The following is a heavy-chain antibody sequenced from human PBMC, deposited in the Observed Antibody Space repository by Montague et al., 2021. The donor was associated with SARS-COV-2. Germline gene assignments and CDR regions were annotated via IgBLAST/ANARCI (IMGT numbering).Heavy chain of an antibody. J-gene: IGHJ4*02. Sequence: QSGAEVKTPGESLKISCKGSGYSFTSYWVGWVRQMPRKGLEWMGIIYPDDSDTRYSPSFQGQVTISADKSISTAYLQWSSLKASDTAMYYCARLSYYGSGSYPFDYWGQGTLVTVSS. CDR3: ARLSYYGSGSYPFDY. CDR2: IYPDDSDT. D-gene: IGHD3-10*01. V-gene: IGHV5-51*01. CDR1: GYSFTSYW.